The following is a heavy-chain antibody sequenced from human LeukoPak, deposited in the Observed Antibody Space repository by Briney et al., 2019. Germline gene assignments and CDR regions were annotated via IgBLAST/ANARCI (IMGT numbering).Heavy chain of an antibody. D-gene: IGHD6-19*01. Sequence: PGGSLRLSCAASGFTFSNFAMGWVRQAPGKGLECVSAITSNGVRAYYADSVKGRFTISRDSSKNSLYLQMNSLRDEDTAVYYCARELYSSGWYPIGGYYAMDVWGQRTTVTVSS. V-gene: IGHV3-23*01. CDR2: ITSNGVRA. J-gene: IGHJ6*02. CDR3: ARELYSSGWYPIGGYYAMDV. CDR1: GFTFSNFA.